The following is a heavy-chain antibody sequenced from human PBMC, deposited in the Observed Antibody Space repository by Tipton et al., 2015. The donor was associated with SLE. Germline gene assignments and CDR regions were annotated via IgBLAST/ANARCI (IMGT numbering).Heavy chain of an antibody. Sequence: TLSLTCAVSGYSISSAYSWGWIRQTPGKGLEWIGTVYHSGSTHYNPSLKSRVTISVDTSKNQFSLNLSSVTAADTAVYYCARGSDGEYVRYFDVWGPGTLVTVSS. V-gene: IGHV4-38-2*01. D-gene: IGHD4-17*01. CDR3: ARGSDGEYVRYFDV. CDR1: GYSISSAYS. J-gene: IGHJ2*01. CDR2: VYHSGST.